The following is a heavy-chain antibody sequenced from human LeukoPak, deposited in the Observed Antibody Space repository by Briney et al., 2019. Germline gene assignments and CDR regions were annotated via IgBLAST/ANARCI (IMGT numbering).Heavy chain of an antibody. Sequence: SETLSLTCTVSGGSISSYYWSWIRQPPGKGLEWIGYIYYSGSTNYNPSLKSRVTISVDTSKNQFSLKLSSVTAADTAVYYCARDYSTFYPFNNYYGMDVWGQGTTVTVSS. J-gene: IGHJ6*02. CDR3: ARDYSTFYPFNNYYGMDV. D-gene: IGHD3-16*01. V-gene: IGHV4-59*01. CDR1: GGSISSYY. CDR2: IYYSGST.